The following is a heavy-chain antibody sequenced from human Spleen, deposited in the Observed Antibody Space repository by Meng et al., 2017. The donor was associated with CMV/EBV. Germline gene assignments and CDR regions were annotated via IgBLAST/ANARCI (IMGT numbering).Heavy chain of an antibody. J-gene: IGHJ4*02. CDR1: GYRFTSYW. CDR3: ARLQGPRTSSPPLTY. V-gene: IGHV5-51*01. CDR2: IFPDDSDA. D-gene: IGHD6-13*01. Sequence: GESLKISCKSSGYRFTSYWIDWVRQMPGNGLEWMGVIFPDDSDARYSPSFQGQVTISADKSISTAYLQWSSLKASDAAMYYCARLQGPRTSSPPLTYWGQGTLVTVSS.